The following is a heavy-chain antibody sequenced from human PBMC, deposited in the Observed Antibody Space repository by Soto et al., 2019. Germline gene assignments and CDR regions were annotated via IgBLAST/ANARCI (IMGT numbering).Heavy chain of an antibody. CDR2: VTANGGST. CDR1: AFTVSVYA. J-gene: IGHJ6*02. D-gene: IGHD2-21*02. Sequence: LRLYCTAPAFTVSVYAMTWVRQAPGKGLEWVAAVTANGGSTYSADSVKGRFTISRDNSKNTLFLQMNSLRAEDTAVYYCASLGVGDWANYYYYYGMDVWGQGTTVTVSS. V-gene: IGHV3-23*01. CDR3: ASLGVGDWANYYYYYGMDV.